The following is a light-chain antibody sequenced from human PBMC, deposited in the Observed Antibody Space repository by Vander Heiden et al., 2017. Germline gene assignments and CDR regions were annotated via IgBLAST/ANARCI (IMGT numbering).Light chain of an antibody. CDR3: AAWDDSLSGPRV. J-gene: IGLJ3*02. Sequence: QSVLTQPPSASGTPGQRVDIPCSGSSSNIGRNYVYWYQHLPGTAPKLLIYSNDQRPSGVPVRFSGSKSGTSAALAIIGRRSEGEAADYCAAWDDSLSGPRVFGGGTKLTVL. V-gene: IGLV1-47*02. CDR1: SSNIGRNY. CDR2: SND.